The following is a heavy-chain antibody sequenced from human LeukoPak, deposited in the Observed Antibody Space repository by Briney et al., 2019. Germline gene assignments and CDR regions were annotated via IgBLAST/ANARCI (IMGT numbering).Heavy chain of an antibody. CDR3: AGDLCGYSYCHYYGMDV. CDR2: ISVYNGNT. Sequence: GASVKVSCKASGYTFTSYGINWVRQAPGQGLEWMGWISVYNGNTNYAQKFQGRVTMTTDTSTSTAYMEVRSLRSDDTAVYYCAGDLCGYSYCHYYGMDVWGQGTTVTVSS. D-gene: IGHD5-18*01. J-gene: IGHJ6*02. CDR1: GYTFTSYG. V-gene: IGHV1-18*01.